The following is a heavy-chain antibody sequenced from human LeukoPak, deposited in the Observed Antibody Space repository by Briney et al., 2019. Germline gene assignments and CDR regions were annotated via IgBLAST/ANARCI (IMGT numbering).Heavy chain of an antibody. V-gene: IGHV3-13*01. Sequence: PGGSLRLSCAASGFTFSSYDMHWVRQATGKGLEWVSAIGTAGDTYYPGSVKGRFTISRDNAKNSLYLQINSLRAEDTAVYYCARDLSSWYYFDYWGQGTLVTVSS. CDR1: GFTFSSYD. CDR3: ARDLSSWYYFDY. CDR2: IGTAGDT. J-gene: IGHJ4*02. D-gene: IGHD6-13*01.